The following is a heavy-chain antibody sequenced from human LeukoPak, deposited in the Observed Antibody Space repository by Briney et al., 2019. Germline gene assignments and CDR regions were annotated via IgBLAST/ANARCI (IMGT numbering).Heavy chain of an antibody. V-gene: IGHV3-23*01. J-gene: IGHJ4*02. CDR3: AKGFYYDSSGYYTLDY. D-gene: IGHD3-22*01. CDR2: ISGSGGST. Sequence: GGSLRLSCAASGFTFSRYGMSWVRQAPGKGLEWVSAISGSGGSTYYADSVKGRFTISRDNSKNTLYLQMNSLRAKDTAVYYCAKGFYYDSSGYYTLDYWGQGTLVTVSS. CDR1: GFTFSRYG.